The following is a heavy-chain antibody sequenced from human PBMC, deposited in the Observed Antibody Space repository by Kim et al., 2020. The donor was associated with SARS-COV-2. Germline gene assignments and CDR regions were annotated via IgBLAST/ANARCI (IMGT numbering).Heavy chain of an antibody. CDR2: ISATGGSP. CDR3: AKYPTGYFSFDY. V-gene: IGHV3-23*01. Sequence: GGSLGLSCAASGFTFSSYAMSWVRQAPGKGLEWVSAISATGGSPYYADSVKGRFTISRDNSKNTLYLQMDSLRAEDTAVYYCAKYPTGYFSFDYWGQGTL. D-gene: IGHD3-9*01. J-gene: IGHJ4*02. CDR1: GFTFSSYA.